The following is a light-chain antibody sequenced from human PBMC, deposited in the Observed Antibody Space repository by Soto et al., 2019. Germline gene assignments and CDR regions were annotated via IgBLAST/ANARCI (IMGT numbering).Light chain of an antibody. CDR1: QGISNY. J-gene: IGKJ5*01. V-gene: IGKV1D-17*01. CDR2: AAS. CDR3: LQHNSYLIT. Sequence: NIQMTQSPSAMSASVGDRVTITCRARQGISNYLAWFQQKPGKVPKHLIYAASSLQRGVPSRFSGSGSGTEFTLTISSLQPDDFATYYCLQHNSYLITFGQGTRLEIK.